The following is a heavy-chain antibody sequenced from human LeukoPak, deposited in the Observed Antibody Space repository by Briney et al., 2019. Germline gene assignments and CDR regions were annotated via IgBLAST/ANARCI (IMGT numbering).Heavy chain of an antibody. D-gene: IGHD2-2*01. CDR1: GGSFSGYY. Sequence: PSETLSLTCAVYGGSFSGYYWSWIRQPPGKGLEWIGEINHSGSTNYNPSLKSRVTISVDTSKNQFSLKLSSVTAADTAVYYCARVVPAAINWFDPWGQGTLVTVSS. J-gene: IGHJ5*02. V-gene: IGHV4-34*01. CDR3: ARVVPAAINWFDP. CDR2: INHSGST.